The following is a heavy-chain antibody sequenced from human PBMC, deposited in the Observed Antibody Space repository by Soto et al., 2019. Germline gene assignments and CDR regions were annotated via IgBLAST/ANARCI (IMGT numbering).Heavy chain of an antibody. CDR2: TSGSGDST. J-gene: IGHJ4*02. V-gene: IGHV3-23*01. D-gene: IGHD2-2*02. CDR3: AKGTVPAAIRRDYLDY. CDR1: GFTFSTYA. Sequence: PGGSLRLSCAASGFTFSTYAMSWVRQAPGKGLEWVSATSGSGDSTYYADSVKGRFTTSRDNSKNTLYLQMNSLRAEDTAVYYCAKGTVPAAIRRDYLDYWGQGTLVTVSS.